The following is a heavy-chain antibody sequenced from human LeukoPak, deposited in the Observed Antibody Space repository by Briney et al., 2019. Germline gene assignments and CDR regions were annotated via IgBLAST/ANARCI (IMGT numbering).Heavy chain of an antibody. CDR3: AREVAARPTLDY. CDR1: GFTFSSYG. CDR2: IWYDGSNK. D-gene: IGHD6-6*01. V-gene: IGHV3-33*01. J-gene: IGHJ4*02. Sequence: PGGSLRLPCAASGFTFSSYGMHWVRQAPGKGLEWVAVIWYDGSNKYYADSVKGRFTISRDNSKNTLYLQMNSLRAEDTAVYYCAREVAARPTLDYWGQGTLVTVSS.